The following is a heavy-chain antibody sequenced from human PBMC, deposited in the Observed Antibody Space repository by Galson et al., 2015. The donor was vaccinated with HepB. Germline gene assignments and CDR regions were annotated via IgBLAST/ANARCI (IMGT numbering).Heavy chain of an antibody. CDR3: TTDVYYSTYWSWLDP. V-gene: IGHV3-15*01. J-gene: IGHJ5*02. CDR1: GFPFNNAW. D-gene: IGHD2-8*02. Sequence: SLRLSCAASGFPFNNAWMTWVRQAPGMGLEWVGRIKSKTDGETTDYDAPGKGRFTISRDDSKNRLYLQMNSLKTEDTAVYYCTTDVYYSTYWSWLDPWGQGTLVTVSS. CDR2: IKSKTDGETT.